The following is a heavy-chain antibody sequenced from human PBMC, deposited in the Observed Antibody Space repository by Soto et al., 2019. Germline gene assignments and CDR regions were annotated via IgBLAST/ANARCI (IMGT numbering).Heavy chain of an antibody. V-gene: IGHV1-46*03. CDR3: ARGTCSGGSCYSIWFDP. CDR2: INPSGGST. Sequence: GASVKVSCKASGYTFTSYYMHWVRQAPGQGLEWMGIINPSGGSTSYAQKFQGRVTMTRDTSTSTVYMELSSLRSEDTAVYYCARGTCSGGSCYSIWFDPWGQGTLVTVSS. CDR1: GYTFTSYY. D-gene: IGHD2-15*01. J-gene: IGHJ5*02.